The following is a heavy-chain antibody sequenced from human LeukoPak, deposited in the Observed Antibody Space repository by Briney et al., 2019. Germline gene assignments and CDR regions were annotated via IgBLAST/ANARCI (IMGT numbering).Heavy chain of an antibody. CDR2: IYTSGST. V-gene: IGHV4-4*07. Sequence: SETLSLTCTVSGGSISSYYWSWIRQPAGRGLEWTGRIYTSGSTNYNPSLKSRVTMSVDTSKNQFSLKLSSVTAADTAVYYCAREYSSGWIDYWGQGTLVTVSS. J-gene: IGHJ4*02. D-gene: IGHD6-19*01. CDR1: GGSISSYY. CDR3: AREYSSGWIDY.